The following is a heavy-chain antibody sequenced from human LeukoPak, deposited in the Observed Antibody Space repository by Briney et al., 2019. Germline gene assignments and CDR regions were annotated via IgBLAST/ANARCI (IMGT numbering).Heavy chain of an antibody. J-gene: IGHJ4*02. CDR1: GFTFSSYS. V-gene: IGHV3-48*01. CDR3: ARDGSNYALDY. Sequence: GGSLRLSCAASGFTFSSYSMNWVRQAPGKGLEWVSYISSGRNTIHYADSVEGRFTISRDNVKNSLYLQMNSLRAEDTAVYYCARDGSNYALDYWGQGTLVTVSS. CDR2: ISSGRNTI. D-gene: IGHD1-26*01.